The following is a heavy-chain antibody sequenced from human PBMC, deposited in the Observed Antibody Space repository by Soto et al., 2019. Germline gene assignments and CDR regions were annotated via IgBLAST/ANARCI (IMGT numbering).Heavy chain of an antibody. CDR3: ARGPLAVAAPRRGGWFDP. J-gene: IGHJ5*02. D-gene: IGHD6-19*01. CDR2: INAGNGNT. Sequence: QVQLVQSGAEEKKPGASVKVSCKASGYTFTSYAMHWVRQAPGQRLEWMGWINAGNGNTKYSQKFQGRVTITRDTSASTAYMELSSLRSEDTDVYYCARGPLAVAAPRRGGWFDPWGQGTLVTVSS. CDR1: GYTFTSYA. V-gene: IGHV1-3*05.